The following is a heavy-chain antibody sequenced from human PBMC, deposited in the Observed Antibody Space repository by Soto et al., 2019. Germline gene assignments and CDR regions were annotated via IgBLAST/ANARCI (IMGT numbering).Heavy chain of an antibody. CDR3: AREDRYCSTTTCYGALGG. D-gene: IGHD2-2*01. Sequence: QVQLVQSGTEVMQPGASVKVSCKASGYTFTTYAMHWVRQAPGQSLEWMGWINTANGNTKYSQYFQGRVTITRDTSATTAYMELSSLRSEDTAMYFCAREDRYCSTTTCYGALGGWGQGTLVTVSS. CDR2: INTANGNT. V-gene: IGHV1-3*04. CDR1: GYTFTTYA. J-gene: IGHJ4*02.